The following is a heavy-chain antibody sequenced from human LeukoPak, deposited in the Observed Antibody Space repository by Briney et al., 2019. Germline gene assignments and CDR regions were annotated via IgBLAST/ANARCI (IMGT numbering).Heavy chain of an antibody. D-gene: IGHD3-10*01. J-gene: IGHJ5*02. CDR3: ARHKRGSSTDWFDP. CDR2: IYYSGST. CDR1: GGSINSDY. Sequence: SETLSLTCTVSGGSINSDYWSWLRQPPGKGLEGIGIYYSGSTNHNPSLKSRVTISVDTSKNQFSLKLSSVTAADTAVYYCARHKRGSSTDWFDPWGQGTLVTVSA. V-gene: IGHV4-59*08.